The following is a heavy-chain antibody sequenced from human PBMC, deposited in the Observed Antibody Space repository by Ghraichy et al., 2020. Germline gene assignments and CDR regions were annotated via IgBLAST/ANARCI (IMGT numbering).Heavy chain of an antibody. J-gene: IGHJ2*01. CDR1: GFTFSSYS. D-gene: IGHD4-23*01. CDR3: ARLYGRNSWYFYL. Sequence: GESLNISCAASGFTFSSYSMNWVRQAPRKGLEWVSYITSSGTIHYADSVKCRFTISRDNAKNSLDLQMNSLRDEDTAVYYCARLYGRNSWYFYLWGRGTLVTPSS. V-gene: IGHV3-48*02. CDR2: ITSSGTI.